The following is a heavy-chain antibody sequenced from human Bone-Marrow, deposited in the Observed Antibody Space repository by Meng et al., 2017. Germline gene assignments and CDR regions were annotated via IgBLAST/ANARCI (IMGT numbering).Heavy chain of an antibody. CDR3: ARYCGTVATCFDY. J-gene: IGHJ4*02. D-gene: IGHD4-17*01. CDR1: GFTFRDSY. CDR2: ISSSVSTI. Sequence: LVECVGGLVQPVETLRPSCAVSGFTFRDSYISWFLHALGKGLEWVSYISSSVSTIYYADSFERRFHISRDNAKNSLYLQIYSLRAEVTAVYYCARYCGTVATCFDYWGQGTLVTVSS. V-gene: IGHV3-11*01.